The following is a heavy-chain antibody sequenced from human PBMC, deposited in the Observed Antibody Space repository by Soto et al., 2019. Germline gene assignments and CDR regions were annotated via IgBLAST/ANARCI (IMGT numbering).Heavy chain of an antibody. CDR3: VKLRLGLFSFDP. CDR1: GFTFNRYG. V-gene: IGHV3-23*01. D-gene: IGHD7-27*01. Sequence: GGSLRLSCAAAGFTFNRYGMSWVRQAPGKGLEWVSAISGSGDSTYYADSVKGRFTISRDSSNNTLYLQMNNLRADDTALFFCVKLRLGLFSFDPRGVGALVPLS. J-gene: IGHJ5*02. CDR2: ISGSGDST.